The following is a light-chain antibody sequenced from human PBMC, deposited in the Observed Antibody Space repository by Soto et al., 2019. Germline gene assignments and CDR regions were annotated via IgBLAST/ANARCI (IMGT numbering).Light chain of an antibody. CDR2: DVS. CDR1: SSDIGDYNY. J-gene: IGLJ1*01. V-gene: IGLV2-14*01. Sequence: SVLTKPASVSGSPGQSITISCVGTSSDIGDYNYVSWYQQHPGKVPKVIIYDVSNRPSGVSYRFSATKSGNTASLTISGLQAEDEADYYCCSYTRSGTLIFGTGTKVTVL. CDR3: CSYTRSGTLI.